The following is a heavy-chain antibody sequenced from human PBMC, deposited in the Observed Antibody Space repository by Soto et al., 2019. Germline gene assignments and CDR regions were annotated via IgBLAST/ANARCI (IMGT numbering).Heavy chain of an antibody. V-gene: IGHV5-51*01. Sequence: GESLKISCKGSGYSFTSYWIGWVGQMPGKGLEWMGIIYPGDSETRYRPSFQGQVTTSADKSISTAYLQRSSLEASDSAMYYCARHSEDTVTPDFWGQGTLVTVSS. CDR3: ARHSEDTVTPDF. CDR2: IYPGDSET. J-gene: IGHJ4*02. D-gene: IGHD4-17*01. CDR1: GYSFTSYW.